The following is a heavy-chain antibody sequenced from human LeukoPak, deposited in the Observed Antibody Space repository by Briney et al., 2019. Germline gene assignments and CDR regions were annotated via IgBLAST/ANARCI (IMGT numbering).Heavy chain of an antibody. D-gene: IGHD6-19*01. Sequence: GASVKVSCKASGYTFNHHGISWVRQAPGQGLEWMGWVSCFNGDTHYAQKFQGRVTMTRDTSTTTANMELRSLRSDDTALYYCARDPTNTSGRYAYHDYWGQGTLVTVSS. J-gene: IGHJ4*02. CDR3: ARDPTNTSGRYAYHDY. CDR1: GYTFNHHG. V-gene: IGHV1-18*04. CDR2: VSCFNGDT.